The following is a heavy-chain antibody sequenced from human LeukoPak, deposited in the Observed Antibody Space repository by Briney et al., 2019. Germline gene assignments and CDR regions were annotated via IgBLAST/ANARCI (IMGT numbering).Heavy chain of an antibody. Sequence: GGSLRLSCAASRFTFRNYGIYWVCQAPGKGLEWVANIKQDGSEKYYVDSVKGRFTISRDNAKNSLYPQLYSLRAEDTAVYYFAIDYEVITWVAAIGKLKWFDSWGQGTLVTVSS. D-gene: IGHD6-25*01. CDR1: RFTFRNYG. V-gene: IGHV3-7*05. CDR3: AIDYEVITWVAAIGKLKWFDS. J-gene: IGHJ5*01. CDR2: IKQDGSEK.